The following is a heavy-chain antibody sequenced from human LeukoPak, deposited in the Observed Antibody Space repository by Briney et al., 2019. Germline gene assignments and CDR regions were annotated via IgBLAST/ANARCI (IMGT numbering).Heavy chain of an antibody. CDR2: INHSGST. J-gene: IGHJ4*02. D-gene: IGHD6-13*01. CDR1: GGSFSGYY. V-gene: IGHV4-34*01. CDR3: ARGVHSSSWYVRYYFDY. Sequence: SETLSLTYAVYGGSFSGYYWSWIRQPPGKGLEWIGEINHSGSTNYNPSLKSRVTISVDTSKNQFSLKLSSVTAADTAVYYCARGVHSSSWYVRYYFDYWGQGTLVTVSS.